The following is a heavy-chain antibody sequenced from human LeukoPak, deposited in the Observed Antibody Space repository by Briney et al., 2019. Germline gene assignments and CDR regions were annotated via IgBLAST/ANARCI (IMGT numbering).Heavy chain of an antibody. V-gene: IGHV3-33*01. J-gene: IGHJ3*02. Sequence: GSLRLSCEASGFTFSSYGIHWVRQTPAKGLEWVAGIGSDGRNKFYADSVTGRFSVSRDNSKNTLFLQMNSLRAEDTGVYLCARDDILSDENGFDMWGRGTMVTVSS. CDR2: IGSDGRNK. CDR1: GFTFSSYG. CDR3: ARDDILSDENGFDM. D-gene: IGHD3-9*01.